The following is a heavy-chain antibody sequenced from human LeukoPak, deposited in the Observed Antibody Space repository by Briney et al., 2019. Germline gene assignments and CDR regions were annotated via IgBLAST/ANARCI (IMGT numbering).Heavy chain of an antibody. D-gene: IGHD6-13*01. J-gene: IGHJ4*02. CDR1: GFTSGFTFSSRW. Sequence: PGGSLRLSCAVSGFTSGFTFSSRWIHWLRQAPGKGLMWVSRGKNDGSTNYADSVKGRFTVSRDNAKNALYLQMDNLRVEDTALYFCHPLGYTTNWGQGTLVTVSS. CDR3: HPLGYTTN. CDR2: GKNDGST. V-gene: IGHV3-74*01.